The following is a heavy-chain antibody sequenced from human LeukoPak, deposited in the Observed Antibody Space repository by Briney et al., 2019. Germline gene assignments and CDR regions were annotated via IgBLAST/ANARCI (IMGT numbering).Heavy chain of an antibody. D-gene: IGHD3-10*01. CDR2: ISYDGSNK. CDR3: AKDLGSTYYYGSWSSEPSGY. V-gene: IGHV3-30*18. Sequence: PGRSLRLSCAASGFTFSSYGMHWVRQAPGKGLEWVAVISYDGSNKYYADSVKGRFTISRDNSKNTLYLQMNSLRAEDTAVYYCAKDLGSTYYYGSWSSEPSGYWGQGTLVTVSS. CDR1: GFTFSSYG. J-gene: IGHJ4*02.